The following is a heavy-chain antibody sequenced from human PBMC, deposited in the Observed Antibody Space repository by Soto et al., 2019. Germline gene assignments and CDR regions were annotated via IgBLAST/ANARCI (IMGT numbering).Heavy chain of an antibody. V-gene: IGHV1-69*06. D-gene: IGHD6-6*01. CDR1: GGTFSSYA. CDR2: ISPIFGTA. Sequence: QVQLVQSGAEVKKPGSSVKVSCKASGGTFSSYAISWVRQAPGQGLEWMGGISPIFGTANYAQKFKGRVTITADKSTSTAYMVLSSLRSGDAAVYYCARGPIAARPYWDFDLWGRGTLVTVSS. CDR3: ARGPIAARPYWDFDL. J-gene: IGHJ2*01.